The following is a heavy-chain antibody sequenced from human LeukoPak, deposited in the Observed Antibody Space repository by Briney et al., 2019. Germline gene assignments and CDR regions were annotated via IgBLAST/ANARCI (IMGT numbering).Heavy chain of an antibody. CDR1: GFTFSSYA. D-gene: IGHD3-10*01. J-gene: IGHJ6*02. CDR2: ISGSGGST. V-gene: IGHV3-23*01. CDR3: AKTHEVNYYGSGSYYMDV. Sequence: GGSLRLSCAASGFTFSSYAMSWVRQAPGKGLEWVSSISGSGGSTYYADFVKGRLTISRDNSKNTLYLQMNSLRAEDTAVYSCAKTHEVNYYGSGSYYMDVWGQGTTVTVSS.